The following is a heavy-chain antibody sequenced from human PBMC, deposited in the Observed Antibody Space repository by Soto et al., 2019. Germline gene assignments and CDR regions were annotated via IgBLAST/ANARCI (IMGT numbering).Heavy chain of an antibody. CDR3: ARGYDTLTGYYAWAH. CDR1: GFAFRSFT. D-gene: IGHD3-9*01. J-gene: IGHJ4*02. Sequence: EVQLVESGGGLVKPGGSLRLSCAASGFAFRSFTMNWVRQAPGKGLEWVSSISSTSTYIYYADSVKGRFTISGDNAKKSLHLQMNSLRAEDTAVYYCARGYDTLTGYYAWAHWGEGTLVTVSS. CDR2: ISSTSTYI. V-gene: IGHV3-21*01.